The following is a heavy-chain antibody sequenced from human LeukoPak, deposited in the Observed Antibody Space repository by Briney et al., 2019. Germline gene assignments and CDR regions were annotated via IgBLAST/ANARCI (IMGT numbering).Heavy chain of an antibody. CDR3: ARESGDPDL. Sequence: SETLSLTCTVSGGSINSSSYYWGWIRQPPGKGLEWIGSINYSGSTYYNPSLKSRITISVDTSKNQYSLNLSSVTAADTAVYYCARESGDPDLWGRGALVTVSS. J-gene: IGHJ2*01. CDR2: INYSGST. CDR1: GGSINSSSYY. D-gene: IGHD1-26*01. V-gene: IGHV4-39*02.